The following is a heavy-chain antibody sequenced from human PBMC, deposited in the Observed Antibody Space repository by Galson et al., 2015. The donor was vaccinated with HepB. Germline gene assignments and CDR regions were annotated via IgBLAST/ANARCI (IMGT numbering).Heavy chain of an antibody. D-gene: IGHD4-17*01. CDR3: ARVADADYGDHSHFDY. CDR2: ISSTGTYT. CDR1: GFTFSDYY. V-gene: IGHV3-11*06. J-gene: IGHJ4*02. Sequence: SLRLSCAASGFTFSDYYMRWSRQAPGKGLEWLSYISSTGTYTNYAESVKGRFTISRDNAKNSRYLQMNNLRADDTAVYYCARVADADYGDHSHFDYWGQGNLVAVSS.